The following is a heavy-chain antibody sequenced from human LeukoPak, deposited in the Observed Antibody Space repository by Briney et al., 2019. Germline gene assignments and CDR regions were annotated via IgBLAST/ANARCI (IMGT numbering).Heavy chain of an antibody. CDR3: AREVVMGETNYFYYGMSV. CDR1: GFSFSGYA. D-gene: IGHD3-16*01. Sequence: GGSLRLSCAASGFSFSGYAMNWVRQAPGKGLEWVSAISGSTIKTHYTDSVRGRFTMSRDNSKNTVFLQMVNLRAEDTAVYFCAREVVMGETNYFYYGMSVWGPGTTVSVSS. J-gene: IGHJ6*02. V-gene: IGHV3-23*01. CDR2: ISGSTIKT.